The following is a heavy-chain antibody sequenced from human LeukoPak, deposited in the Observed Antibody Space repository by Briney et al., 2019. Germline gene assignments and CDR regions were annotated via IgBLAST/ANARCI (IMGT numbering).Heavy chain of an antibody. V-gene: IGHV3-11*01. CDR3: ARARDVLLWFGELSCYFDY. Sequence: GGSLRLSCAASGFTFSDYYMSWIRQAPGKGLEWVSYISSSGSTIYCADSVKGRFTISRDNAKNSLYLQMNSLRAEDTAVYYCARARDVLLWFGELSCYFDYWGQGTLVTVSS. CDR1: GFTFSDYY. J-gene: IGHJ4*02. D-gene: IGHD3-10*01. CDR2: ISSSGSTI.